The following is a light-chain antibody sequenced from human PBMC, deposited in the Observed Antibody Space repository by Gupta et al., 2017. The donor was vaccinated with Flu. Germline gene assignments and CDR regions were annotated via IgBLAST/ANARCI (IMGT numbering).Light chain of an antibody. CDR2: EVS. CDR1: SSDVGGYNF. J-gene: IGLJ1*01. V-gene: IGLV2-14*01. CDR3: SSYTSSSTRV. Sequence: QSALTQPASVSGSPGPPITISCAGTSSDVGGYNFVSWYQQHPGKAHNLMIYEVSNRPSGVSNRFSGSKSGNMASLTISGLQAEDEADYYCSSYTSSSTRVFGTGTKVTVL.